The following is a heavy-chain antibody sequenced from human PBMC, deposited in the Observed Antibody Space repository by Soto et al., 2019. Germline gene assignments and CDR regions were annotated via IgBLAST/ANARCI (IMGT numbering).Heavy chain of an antibody. V-gene: IGHV3-48*03. D-gene: IGHD2-21*02. Sequence: EVQLVESGGGLVQPGGSLRLSCTASGFIVRNQEFNWVRQAPGKGLEWLSYINSDGTTYYAEAVKGRFTGSRDNAENSVNLQMSSLRAEDTAVYYCARETPHCGGDCFDYWGQGTLVTVSS. J-gene: IGHJ4*02. CDR1: GFIVRNQE. CDR3: ARETPHCGGDCFDY. CDR2: INSDGTT.